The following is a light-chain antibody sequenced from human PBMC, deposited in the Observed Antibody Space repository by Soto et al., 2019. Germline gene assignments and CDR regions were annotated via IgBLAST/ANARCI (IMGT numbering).Light chain of an antibody. CDR2: VAS. V-gene: IGKV3-20*01. CDR3: HQYAGSPRT. Sequence: EIVLTQSPDTLSLSPGERATLSCRASQSLINNYLAWYQQRPGQAPRLLFYVASNRATGVPDRFSGSGSGTDFTLTSSRLEPEEFAVYYCHQYAGSPRTFGQGTKVEIK. J-gene: IGKJ1*01. CDR1: QSLINNY.